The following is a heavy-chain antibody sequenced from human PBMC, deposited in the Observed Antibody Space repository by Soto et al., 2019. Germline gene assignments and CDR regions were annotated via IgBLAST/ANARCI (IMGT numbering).Heavy chain of an antibody. CDR1: GFAFSNYI. CDR2: ISSSSSYI. CDR3: AREINSSPTEFDY. V-gene: IGHV3-21*01. J-gene: IGHJ4*02. Sequence: PSGSLILSCAASGFAFSNYIMNWLRQAPGKGLEWVSSISSSSSYIYDADSVKVLFTISRDNSKNSLYLQMNSLRAEETAVYYCAREINSSPTEFDYWDQGTLVTASS. D-gene: IGHD6-13*01.